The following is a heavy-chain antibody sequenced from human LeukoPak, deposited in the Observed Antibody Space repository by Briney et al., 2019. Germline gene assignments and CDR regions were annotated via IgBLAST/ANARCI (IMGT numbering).Heavy chain of an antibody. CDR2: INADESEM. CDR1: GFIFKSYW. J-gene: IGHJ5*02. V-gene: IGHV3-7*01. CDR3: ARVRSGSYNWFDP. D-gene: IGHD1-26*01. Sequence: GGSLRLSCAASGFIFKSYWMSWVRQAPGKGLEWVANINADESEMYYVDSVKGRFTISRDNAKNTLFLQMNSLRAEDTAVYYCARVRSGSYNWFDPWGQGTLVTVSS.